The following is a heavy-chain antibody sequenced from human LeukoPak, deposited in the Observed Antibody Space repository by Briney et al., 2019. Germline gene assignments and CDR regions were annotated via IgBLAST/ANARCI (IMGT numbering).Heavy chain of an antibody. CDR2: IYHSGST. Sequence: PSETLSLTCTVSGVSISSGYYWGWIRQPPGKGLEWIGSIYHSGSTYYNPSLKSRVTISVGTSKNQFSLKLSSVTAADTAVYYCARVREPTSYWYFDLWGRGTLVTVSS. CDR3: ARVREPTSYWYFDL. CDR1: GVSISSGYY. D-gene: IGHD1-26*01. J-gene: IGHJ2*01. V-gene: IGHV4-38-2*02.